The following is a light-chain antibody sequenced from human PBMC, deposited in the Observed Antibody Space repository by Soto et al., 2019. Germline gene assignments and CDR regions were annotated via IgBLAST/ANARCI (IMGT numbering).Light chain of an antibody. V-gene: IGLV1-40*01. J-gene: IGLJ3*02. CDR3: QSYDSSLSGWV. CDR1: SSNIGAGYD. Sequence: QSVLTQPPSVSGAPGQRVTISCTGSSSNIGAGYDVHWYQQLPGTAPKLLIYGNSNRPSGVPDRFSGSKSGTSASLAITGLQAEDEAYYYCQSYDSSLSGWVFGGGTQVTVL. CDR2: GNS.